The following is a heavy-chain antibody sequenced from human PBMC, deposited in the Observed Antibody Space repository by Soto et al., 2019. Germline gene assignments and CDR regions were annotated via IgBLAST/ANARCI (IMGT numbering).Heavy chain of an antibody. CDR1: GYTFSTHA. CDR2: INGGTGQT. D-gene: IGHD1-1*01. Sequence: WASVNVSCKASGYTFSTHAMHWVRQAPGQSLEWMGWINGGTGQTKHSHRYQGRVTITGDTPASTAYMELSSLRSEATAVYYCARGKGMEENSYSSGLGIWGQGTTVTVSS. CDR3: ARGKGMEENSYSSGLGI. V-gene: IGHV1-3*01. J-gene: IGHJ6*02.